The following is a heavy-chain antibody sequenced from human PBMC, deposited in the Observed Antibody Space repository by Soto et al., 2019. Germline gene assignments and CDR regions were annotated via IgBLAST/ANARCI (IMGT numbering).Heavy chain of an antibody. J-gene: IGHJ6*02. CDR2: IRSKAYGGTT. CDR1: GFTFGDYA. Sequence: GSLRLSCTASGFTFGDYAMSWVRQAPGKGLEWVGFIRSKAYGGTTEYAASVKGRFTISRDDSKSIAYLQMNSLKTEDTAVYYCTRGAVVVAASLGNYGMDVWGQGTTVTVSS. CDR3: TRGAVVVAASLGNYGMDV. D-gene: IGHD2-15*01. V-gene: IGHV3-49*04.